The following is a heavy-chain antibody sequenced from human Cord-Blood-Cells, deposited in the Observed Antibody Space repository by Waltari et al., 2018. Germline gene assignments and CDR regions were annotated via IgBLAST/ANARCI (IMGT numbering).Heavy chain of an antibody. Sequence: QLQLQESGSGLVKPSETLSLTCTVPGGSISSSSYYCGWFRQPPGKGLAWIGSIYYSGSTYYNPSLKSRVTISVDTSKNQFSLKLSSVTAADTAVYYCASLGARDYWGQGTLVTVSS. CDR3: ASLGARDY. CDR2: IYYSGST. V-gene: IGHV4-39*01. D-gene: IGHD3-3*01. CDR1: GGSISSSSYY. J-gene: IGHJ4*02.